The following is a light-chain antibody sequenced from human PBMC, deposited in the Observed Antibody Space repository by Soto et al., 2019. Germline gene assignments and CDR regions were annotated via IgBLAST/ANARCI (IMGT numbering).Light chain of an antibody. J-gene: IGLJ1*01. Sequence: QSALTQAPSASGTPGQRVTISCSGSNSNIGSNTVSWYQQVPGTAPKVLIYNNDQRPSGVPDRLSGSKSGNTASLTVSGLQAVDEADYYCSSYSGTNYHYVFGTGTKVTVL. V-gene: IGLV1-44*01. CDR1: NSNIGSNT. CDR2: NND. CDR3: SSYSGTNYHYV.